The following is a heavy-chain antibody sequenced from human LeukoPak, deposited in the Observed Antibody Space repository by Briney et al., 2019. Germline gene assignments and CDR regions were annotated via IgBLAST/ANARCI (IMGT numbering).Heavy chain of an antibody. CDR1: GGSIASYY. CDR2: FYISENT. D-gene: IGHD3-16*01. V-gene: IGHV4-4*07. J-gene: IGHJ4*02. Sequence: SETLSLTCTVSGGSIASYYWMWIRQPAGKGLEWIGRFYISENTKQYRPSLQTRVTVSPDTSKNQFSLKLNSLTAADTAVYYCARGSYDHIDHWGQGILVTVSS. CDR3: ARGSYDHIDH.